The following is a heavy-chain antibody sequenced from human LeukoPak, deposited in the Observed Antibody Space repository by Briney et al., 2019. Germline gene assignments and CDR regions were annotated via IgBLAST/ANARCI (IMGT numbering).Heavy chain of an antibody. CDR1: GFTVSNNY. D-gene: IGHD3-3*01. CDR3: ARAKGITSYYYGMDV. Sequence: GSLRLSCAASGFTVSNNYMSWVRQAPGKGLEWVAVIWYDGSNKYYADSVKGRFTISRDNSKNTLYLQMNSLRAEDTAVYYCARAKGITSYYYGMDVWGQGTTVTVSS. J-gene: IGHJ6*02. V-gene: IGHV3-33*08. CDR2: IWYDGSNK.